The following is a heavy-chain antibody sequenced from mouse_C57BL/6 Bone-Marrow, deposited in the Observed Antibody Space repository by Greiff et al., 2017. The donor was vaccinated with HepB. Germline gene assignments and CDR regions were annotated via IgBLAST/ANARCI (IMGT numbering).Heavy chain of an antibody. J-gene: IGHJ2*01. D-gene: IGHD2-4*01. V-gene: IGHV1-12*01. Sequence: QVQLQQSGAELVRPGASVKMSCKASGYTFTSYNMHWVKQTPRQGLAWIGAIYPGNGDTSYNQKFKGKATLTVDKSSSTAYMQLSSLTSEDSAVYFCARSALLRRGDYFDYWGQGTTLTVSS. CDR3: ARSALLRRGDYFDY. CDR1: GYTFTSYN. CDR2: IYPGNGDT.